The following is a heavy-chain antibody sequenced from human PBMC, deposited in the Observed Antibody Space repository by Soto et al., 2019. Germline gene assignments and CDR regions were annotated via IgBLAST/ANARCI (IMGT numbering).Heavy chain of an antibody. Sequence: EVQLVESGGGLVQPGESLRLSCAASGLTFRSYWMHWVRQAPGKGLVWVSRINTDGSVAMYVDSVKGRFTISRDNAKNPLSLLMNSLRAVDTAVYYCVRAMQLWRLDSWGRGTLFTVSS. D-gene: IGHD2-2*01. CDR2: INTDGSVA. V-gene: IGHV3-74*03. CDR3: VRAMQLWRLDS. CDR1: GLTFRSYW. J-gene: IGHJ4*02.